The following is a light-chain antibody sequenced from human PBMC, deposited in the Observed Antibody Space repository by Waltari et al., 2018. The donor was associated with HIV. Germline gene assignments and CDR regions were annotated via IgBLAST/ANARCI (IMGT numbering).Light chain of an antibody. Sequence: QSALTQPPSASGSPGQSVTISCTGTSSDVGGYNYVSWYQQHPGKAPNYIIYEVIKRPSGVPDRCSGSKSGNTASLTVSGLQAEDEADYYCSSYAGSNWVFGGGTKLTVL. V-gene: IGLV2-8*01. CDR3: SSYAGSNWV. J-gene: IGLJ3*02. CDR1: SSDVGGYNY. CDR2: EVI.